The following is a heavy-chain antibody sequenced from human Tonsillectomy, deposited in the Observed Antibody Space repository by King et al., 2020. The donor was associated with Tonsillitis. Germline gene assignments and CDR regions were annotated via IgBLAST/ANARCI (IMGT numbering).Heavy chain of an antibody. D-gene: IGHD3-9*01. Sequence: DVQLVESGGGLVQPGGSLRLSCAASGFTFSNSPMSWVRQAPGKGLEWVSAISGSGFNTYYADSVKGRFTISRDNSNNTLYLQMNSLRAGDTAVYYCAKRLTSANAVDIWGQGTMVTVSS. V-gene: IGHV3-23*04. J-gene: IGHJ3*02. CDR1: GFTFSNSP. CDR3: AKRLTSANAVDI. CDR2: ISGSGFNT.